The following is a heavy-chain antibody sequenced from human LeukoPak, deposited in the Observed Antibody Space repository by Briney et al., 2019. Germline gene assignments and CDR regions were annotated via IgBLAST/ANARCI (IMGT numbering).Heavy chain of an antibody. Sequence: SVKVSCKASGYTFTNYYIHWVRQAPGQALEWMGWITPFNGNTNYAQKFQDRVTITRDRSMSTAYMELSSLRSEDTAMYYCANLPTALDAFDIWGQGTMVTVSS. CDR1: GYTFTNYY. V-gene: IGHV1-45*02. CDR2: ITPFNGNT. D-gene: IGHD5-18*01. CDR3: ANLPTALDAFDI. J-gene: IGHJ3*02.